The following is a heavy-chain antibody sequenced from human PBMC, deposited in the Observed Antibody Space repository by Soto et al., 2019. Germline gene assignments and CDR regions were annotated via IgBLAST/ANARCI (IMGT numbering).Heavy chain of an antibody. CDR2: LNGGTGQT. J-gene: IGHJ6*02. D-gene: IGHD1-26*01. Sequence: DSVKVSCKASGDTFSTYGRHWVRHAPGQSLEWMGWLNGGTGQTRYSQRFQDRVIITRDTSASTGYMELSSLRSEDTAVYYCARGKGMGENDFCYGLDIWGRGTTVTVSS. CDR1: GDTFSTYG. CDR3: ARGKGMGENDFCYGLDI. V-gene: IGHV1-3*01.